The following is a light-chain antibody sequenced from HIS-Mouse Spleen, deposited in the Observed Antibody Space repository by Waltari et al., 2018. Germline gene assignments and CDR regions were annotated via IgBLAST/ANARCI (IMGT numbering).Light chain of an antibody. CDR3: QQYNNWPPGT. CDR2: GAS. V-gene: IGKV3D-15*03. CDR1: QSVSSN. Sequence: EIVMTQSPATLSVSPGERATLSCRASQSVSSNLAWYQQKPGPAPRLLIYGASIRDTGIPARFSGSESGTEFTLTISILQSEDFAVYYCQQYNNWPPGTFGQGTKVEIK. J-gene: IGKJ1*01.